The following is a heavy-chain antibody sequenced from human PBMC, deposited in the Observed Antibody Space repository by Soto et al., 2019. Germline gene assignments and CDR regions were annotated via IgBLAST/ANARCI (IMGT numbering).Heavy chain of an antibody. Sequence: GGSLRLSCAASGFTFSSYAMTLVRQAPGEGLEWVSAISGSGGTTYYADSVKGRFTISRDNSKNTLYLQMNSLRAEDTAVYYCAKSGRILYDAFDIWGQGTMVTVSS. V-gene: IGHV3-23*01. J-gene: IGHJ3*02. CDR3: AKSGRILYDAFDI. CDR2: ISGSGGTT. D-gene: IGHD3-10*01. CDR1: GFTFSSYA.